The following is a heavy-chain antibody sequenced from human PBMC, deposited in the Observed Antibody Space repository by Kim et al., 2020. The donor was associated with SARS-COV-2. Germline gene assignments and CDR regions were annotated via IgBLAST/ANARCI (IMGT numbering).Heavy chain of an antibody. J-gene: IGHJ6*02. D-gene: IGHD6-19*01. CDR3: ARGGRGGSTKLFGYSSGWDKGGHKRGTYYYGMDV. Sequence: SETLSLTCAVYGGSFSGYYWSWIRQPPGKGLEWIGEINHSGSTNYNPSLKSRVTISVDTSKNQFSLKLSSVTAADTAVYYCARGGRGGSTKLFGYSSGWDKGGHKRGTYYYGMDVWGQGTTVTVSS. V-gene: IGHV4-34*01. CDR1: GGSFSGYY. CDR2: INHSGST.